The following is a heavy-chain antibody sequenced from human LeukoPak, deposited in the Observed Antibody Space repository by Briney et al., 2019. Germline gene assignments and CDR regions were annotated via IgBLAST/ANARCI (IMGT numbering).Heavy chain of an antibody. D-gene: IGHD2-15*01. CDR2: ISAYNDNT. Sequence: GASVKVSCKASGYTFTSYGISWVRQAPGQGLERMGWISAYNDNTNYAQKLQGRVTMTTDTSTSTAYMELRSLRSDDTAVYYCARDARGIPSDSWGQGTLVTVSS. CDR1: GYTFTSYG. J-gene: IGHJ4*02. V-gene: IGHV1-18*01. CDR3: ARDARGIPSDS.